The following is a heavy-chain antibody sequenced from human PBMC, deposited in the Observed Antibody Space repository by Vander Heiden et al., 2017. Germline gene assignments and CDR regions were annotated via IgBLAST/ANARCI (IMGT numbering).Heavy chain of an antibody. D-gene: IGHD4-4*01. J-gene: IGHJ5*02. V-gene: IGHV3-23*01. CDR3: AKGTTGSYNWFDP. CDR1: GFILSSYA. Sequence: EVQRLQSGAGLVQPGGSLRLSCAASGFILSSYAMSWVRQAPGKGLEWVSAISGSGGSTYYADAVKGRFTISRDNSKNTLYLQMNSLRAEDTAVYYCAKGTTGSYNWFDPWGQGTLVTVSS. CDR2: ISGSGGST.